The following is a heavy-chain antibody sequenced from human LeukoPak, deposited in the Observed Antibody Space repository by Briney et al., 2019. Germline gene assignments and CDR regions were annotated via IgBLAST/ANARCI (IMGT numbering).Heavy chain of an antibody. CDR3: ARAVDYGVPFDY. CDR2: ISAYNGNT. Sequence: ASVKVSCKASGYTFTSYGISWVRQAPGQGLEWMGWISAYNGNTNYAQKFQGRVTMTRDTSISTAYMELSRLRSDDTAVYYCARAVDYGVPFDYWGQGTLVTVSS. CDR1: GYTFTSYG. V-gene: IGHV1-18*01. J-gene: IGHJ4*02. D-gene: IGHD4-17*01.